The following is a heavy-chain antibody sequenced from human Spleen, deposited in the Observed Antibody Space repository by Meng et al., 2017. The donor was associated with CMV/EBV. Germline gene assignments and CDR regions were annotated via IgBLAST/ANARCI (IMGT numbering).Heavy chain of an antibody. CDR2: IYPSDSDT. J-gene: IGHJ4*02. CDR1: TYW. V-gene: IGHV5-51*01. CDR3: ARLKGYCSTTSCLPTTPFDY. Sequence: TYWIGWVRQMPGKGLEWLGIIYPSDSDTRYSPSFQGQVTISADKSISTAYLRWSSLKASDTAMYYCARLKGYCSTTSCLPTTPFDYWGQGTLVTVSS. D-gene: IGHD2-2*01.